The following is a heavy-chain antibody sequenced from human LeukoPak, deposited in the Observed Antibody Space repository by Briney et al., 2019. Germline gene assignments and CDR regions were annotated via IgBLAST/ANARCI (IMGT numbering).Heavy chain of an antibody. CDR1: GFTFSSYG. V-gene: IGHV3-23*01. D-gene: IGHD6-19*01. J-gene: IGHJ4*02. CDR3: AKAHSSGWYDYFDY. Sequence: GGSLRLSCTASGFTFSSYGMSWVRQAPGKGLEWVSAISGSGGSTSYADSVRGRFTISRDNSKNTLYLHMNSLRAEDTAVYYCAKAHSSGWYDYFDYWGQGTLVTVSS. CDR2: ISGSGGST.